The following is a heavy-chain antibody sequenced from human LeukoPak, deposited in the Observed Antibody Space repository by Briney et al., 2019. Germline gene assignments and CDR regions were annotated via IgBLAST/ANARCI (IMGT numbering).Heavy chain of an antibody. CDR2: ISTSDAT. V-gene: IGHV3-48*03. D-gene: IGHD6-19*01. J-gene: IGHJ4*02. CDR3: ARHNGWYDY. CDR1: GFTFSSCE. Sequence: PGGSLRLSCAASGFTFSSCEMNWVRQAPGKGLEWISYISTSDATMYADSVKGRFTISRDNAKNSLYLQMNSLRAEDTAVYYCARHNGWYDYWGQGTLVTASS.